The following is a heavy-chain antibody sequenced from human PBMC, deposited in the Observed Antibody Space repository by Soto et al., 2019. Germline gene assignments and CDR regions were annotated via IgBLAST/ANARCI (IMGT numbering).Heavy chain of an antibody. J-gene: IGHJ2*01. Sequence: SETLSLTCTVSGGSISGGVHSWSWIRQPPGKGLEWIGHIFDSGSTYYNPSLKSRLTISVDTSKNQFSLRLSSVTAADTAVYYCARVIMPLPNDWYFDLWGRGTLVTVSS. V-gene: IGHV4-30-4*01. D-gene: IGHD2-8*01. CDR2: IFDSGST. CDR1: GGSISGGVHS. CDR3: ARVIMPLPNDWYFDL.